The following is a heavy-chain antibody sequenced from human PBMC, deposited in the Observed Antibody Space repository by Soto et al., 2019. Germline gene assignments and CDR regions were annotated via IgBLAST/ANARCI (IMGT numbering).Heavy chain of an antibody. CDR2: ISYDGSNK. J-gene: IGHJ4*02. CDR1: GFTFSSYA. D-gene: IGHD5-18*01. V-gene: IGHV3-30-3*01. CDR3: ARDYVDTAMVTFYFDY. Sequence: QVQLVESGGGVVQPGRSLRLSCAASGFTFSSYAMHWVRQAPGKGLEWVAVISYDGSNKYYADSVKGRFTISRDNSKNTLYLQMNSLRAEDTAVYYCARDYVDTAMVTFYFDYWGQGTLVTVSS.